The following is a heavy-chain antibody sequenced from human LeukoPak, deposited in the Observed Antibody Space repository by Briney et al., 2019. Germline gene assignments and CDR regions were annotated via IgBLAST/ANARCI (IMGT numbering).Heavy chain of an antibody. V-gene: IGHV1-18*01. CDR1: GYTFTSYG. Sequence: WASVKVSCKASGYTFTSYGISWVRQAPGQGLEGMGWISAYNGNTNYAQKLQGRVTMTTDTSTSTAYMELRSLRSDDTAVYYCAIRYCSSTSCPNDAFDIWGQGTMVTVSS. J-gene: IGHJ3*02. CDR3: AIRYCSSTSCPNDAFDI. CDR2: ISAYNGNT. D-gene: IGHD2-2*01.